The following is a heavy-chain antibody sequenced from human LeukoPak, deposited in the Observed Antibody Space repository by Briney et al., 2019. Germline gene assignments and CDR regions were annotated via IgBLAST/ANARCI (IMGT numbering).Heavy chain of an antibody. D-gene: IGHD3-9*01. V-gene: IGHV4-61*02. CDR1: GGSISSGSYY. CDR2: IYTSGST. J-gene: IGHJ5*02. CDR3: ARVGGDYDILTGYRYNWFDP. Sequence: SETLSLTCTVSGGSISSGSYYWGWIRQPAGKGLEWIGRIYTSGSTNYNPSLKSRVTISVDTSKNQFSLKLSSVTAADTAVYYCARVGGDYDILTGYRYNWFDPWGQGTLVTVSS.